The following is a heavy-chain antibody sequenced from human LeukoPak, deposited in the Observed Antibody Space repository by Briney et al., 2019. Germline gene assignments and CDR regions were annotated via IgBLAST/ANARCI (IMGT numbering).Heavy chain of an antibody. CDR2: IRWNSGSI. J-gene: IGHJ4*02. CDR1: GFTFDDYA. CDR3: AKAGGYSYYFDY. V-gene: IGHV3-9*01. Sequence: GGSLRLSCAASGFTFDDYAMHWVRQAPGKGLEWVSGIRWNSGSIGYADSVKGRFTISRDNAKNSLYLQMNSLRAEDTALYYCAKAGGYSYYFDYWGQGTLVTVSS. D-gene: IGHD5-18*01.